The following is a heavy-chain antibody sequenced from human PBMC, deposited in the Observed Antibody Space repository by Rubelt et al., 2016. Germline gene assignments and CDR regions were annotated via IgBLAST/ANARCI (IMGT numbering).Heavy chain of an antibody. V-gene: IGHV3-23*01. J-gene: IGHJ4*02. Sequence: RGLEWVSAISGSGGSTYYADSVKGRFTISRDNSKNTLYLQMNSLRAEDTAVYYCAKPPSITFTFDYWGQGTLVTVSS. CDR3: AKPPSITFTFDY. D-gene: IGHD1-20*01. CDR2: ISGSGGST.